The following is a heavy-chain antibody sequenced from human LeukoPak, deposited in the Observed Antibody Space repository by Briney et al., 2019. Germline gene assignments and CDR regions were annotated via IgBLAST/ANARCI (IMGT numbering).Heavy chain of an antibody. CDR1: GITFSRFW. CDR3: ARLMGTIFGVVIPYFDY. D-gene: IGHD3-3*01. J-gene: IGHJ4*02. V-gene: IGHV3-7*03. CDR2: INQDGSEK. Sequence: GGSLRLSCAASGITFSRFWMSWVRQAPGKGLQWVANINQDGSEKHYVDSVKGRFTISRDNAENSLYLQMNSLRAEDTAVYYCARLMGTIFGVVIPYFDYWGQGTLVTVSS.